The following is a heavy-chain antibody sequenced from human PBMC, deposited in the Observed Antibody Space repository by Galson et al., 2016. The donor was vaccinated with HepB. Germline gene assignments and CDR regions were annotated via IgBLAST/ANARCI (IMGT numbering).Heavy chain of an antibody. D-gene: IGHD4-17*01. V-gene: IGHV3-48*01. J-gene: IGHJ4*02. CDR2: ISSSGSTM. CDR1: GFIFSTYS. CDR3: VRNSFLGGDYSVDY. Sequence: SLRLSCAASGFIFSTYSLNWVRQAPGKGLEWVSYISSSGSTMYYAESVKGRFTISRDNAKNSLYLQMNSLRAEDTAVYYCVRNSFLGGDYSVDYWGQGILVTVSS.